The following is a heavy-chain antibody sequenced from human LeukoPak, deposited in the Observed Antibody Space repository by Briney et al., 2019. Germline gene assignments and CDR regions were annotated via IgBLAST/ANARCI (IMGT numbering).Heavy chain of an antibody. Sequence: GGSLRLSCAASGFTFSSYTMHWVRQAPGKGLEWVAVISYDGSNKYYADSVKGRFTISRDNSKNTLYLQMNSLRAEDTAVYYCARGGYSSSWGEDYFDYWGQGTLVTVSS. CDR2: ISYDGSNK. V-gene: IGHV3-30-3*01. CDR3: ARGGYSSSWGEDYFDY. J-gene: IGHJ4*02. CDR1: GFTFSSYT. D-gene: IGHD6-13*01.